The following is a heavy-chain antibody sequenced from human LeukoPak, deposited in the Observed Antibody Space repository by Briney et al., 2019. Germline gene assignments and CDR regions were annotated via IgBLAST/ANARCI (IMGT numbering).Heavy chain of an antibody. CDR3: AKDVSPGHY. J-gene: IGHJ4*02. CDR2: ISGSGANT. Sequence: GGSLRLSCAVSGFTFSSYGMSWVRQAPGKGLEWVSAISGSGANTYYADSVKGRFTISRDNSKNTLYPQMNSLRAGDTAVYFCAKDVSPGHYWGQGTLVTVPS. CDR1: GFTFSSYG. D-gene: IGHD2/OR15-2a*01. V-gene: IGHV3-23*01.